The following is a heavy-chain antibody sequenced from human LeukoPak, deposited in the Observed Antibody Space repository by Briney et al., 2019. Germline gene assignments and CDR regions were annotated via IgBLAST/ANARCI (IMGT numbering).Heavy chain of an antibody. D-gene: IGHD3-10*01. Sequence: ASVKVSCKASGYTFTGYYMHWVRQAPGQGLEWMGWINPNSGGTNYAQKFQGWVTMTRDTSISTAYMELSRLRSDDTAVYYCARVGYYGSGYYFDYWGQGTLVTVSS. CDR3: ARVGYYGSGYYFDY. CDR1: GYTFTGYY. CDR2: INPNSGGT. V-gene: IGHV1-2*04. J-gene: IGHJ4*02.